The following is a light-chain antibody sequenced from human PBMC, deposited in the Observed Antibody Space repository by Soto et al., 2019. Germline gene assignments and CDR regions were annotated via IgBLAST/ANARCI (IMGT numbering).Light chain of an antibody. V-gene: IGLV2-14*01. CDR2: DVS. CDR1: SSDVGGYNY. Sequence: QSVLTQPASVSGSPGQSITISCTGTSSDVGGYNYVSWYQQHPDKAPKLMIFDVSDRPSGVSNRFSGSKSGNTASLTISGLQADDEADYYCSSHTTSSTRVFGTGTKVTFL. J-gene: IGLJ1*01. CDR3: SSHTTSSTRV.